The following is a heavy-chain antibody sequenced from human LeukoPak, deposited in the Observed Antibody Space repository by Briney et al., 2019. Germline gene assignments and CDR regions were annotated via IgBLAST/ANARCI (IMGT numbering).Heavy chain of an antibody. V-gene: IGHV4-34*01. CDR3: ATGSGGSGYYFDY. CDR2: INHSGST. Sequence: PSETLSLTCAVYGGSFSGYYWSWIRQPPGKGLEWIGEINHSGSTNYNPSLKSQVTISADTSKNQFSLKLSSVTAADTAVYYCATGSGGSGYYFDYWGQGTLVTVSS. J-gene: IGHJ4*02. D-gene: IGHD2-15*01. CDR1: GGSFSGYY.